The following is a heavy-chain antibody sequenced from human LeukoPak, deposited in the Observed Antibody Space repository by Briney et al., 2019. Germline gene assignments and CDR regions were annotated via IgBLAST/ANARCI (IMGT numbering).Heavy chain of an antibody. D-gene: IGHD3-10*01. CDR3: ARGGSYSCLDY. CDR2: ITSSSSYI. J-gene: IGHJ4*02. CDR1: GFTFSTYN. Sequence: PGESLRLSCAASGFTFSTYNMNWVRQAPGKGLEWLSSITSSSSYIYYADFVRGRFTISRDNAKKSLYLQMNSLTVEDTAVYYCARGGSYSCLDYWGQGTLVTVSS. V-gene: IGHV3-21*01.